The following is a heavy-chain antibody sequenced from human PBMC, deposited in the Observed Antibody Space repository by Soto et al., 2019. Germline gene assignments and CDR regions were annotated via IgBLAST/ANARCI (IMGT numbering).Heavy chain of an antibody. CDR3: TTDSRSHCAPFFDY. J-gene: IGHJ4*02. Sequence: EVQLVESGGGLVKPGGSLRLSCAASGFTFSKAWMNWVRQAPGKGLEWVGRIKSKTDAETTVYAAPMEGRFTISRDDSKNTLYLQTNSLKTEDTAVYYCTTDSRSHCAPFFDYWGQGILVTVSS. CDR1: GFTFSKAW. CDR2: IKSKTDAETT. D-gene: IGHD3-10*01. V-gene: IGHV3-15*01.